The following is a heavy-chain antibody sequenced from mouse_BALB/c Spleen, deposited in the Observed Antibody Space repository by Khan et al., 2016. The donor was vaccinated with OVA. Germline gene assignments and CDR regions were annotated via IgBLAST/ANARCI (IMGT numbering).Heavy chain of an antibody. Sequence: QVQLKESGPGLVAPSQSLSITCTVSGFSLSSNNIHWVRQPPGKGLEWLGMIWGGGGTDYNSPLKIRLSISKDNSKSQVFLKMNSLQTDDTAMYYCARAYYRYDGYYALDYWGQGTSVTVSS. CDR2: IWGGGGT. CDR1: GFSLSSNN. V-gene: IGHV2-6-4*01. CDR3: ARAYYRYDGYYALDY. D-gene: IGHD2-14*01. J-gene: IGHJ4*01.